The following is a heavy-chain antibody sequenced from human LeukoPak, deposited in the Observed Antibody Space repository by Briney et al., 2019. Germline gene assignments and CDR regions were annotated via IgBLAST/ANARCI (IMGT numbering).Heavy chain of an antibody. CDR2: ISGSGGST. D-gene: IGHD4-17*01. CDR1: GFTFSSYA. V-gene: IGHV3-23*01. J-gene: IGHJ4*02. Sequence: PGGSLRLSCAASGFTFSSYAMSWVREAPGKGLEWVSAISGSGGSTYYADSVKGRFTIPRDNSKNTLYLQMNSLRAEDTAVYYCARDYGDYYFDYWGQGTLVTVSS. CDR3: ARDYGDYYFDY.